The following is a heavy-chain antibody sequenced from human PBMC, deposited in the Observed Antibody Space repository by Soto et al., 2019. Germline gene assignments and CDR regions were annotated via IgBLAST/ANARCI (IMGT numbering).Heavy chain of an antibody. Sequence: PSQTLSLTCAISGDSVSSNSAAWNWIRQSPSRGLEWLGRTYYRSKWYNDYAVSVKSRITINPDTSKNQFSLQLNSVTPEDTAVYYCARDYDKVAGLSKGAYYYYMDVWGKGTTVTVSS. CDR2: TYYRSKWYN. CDR3: ARDYDKVAGLSKGAYYYYMDV. V-gene: IGHV6-1*01. D-gene: IGHD3-16*01. CDR1: GDSVSSNSAA. J-gene: IGHJ6*03.